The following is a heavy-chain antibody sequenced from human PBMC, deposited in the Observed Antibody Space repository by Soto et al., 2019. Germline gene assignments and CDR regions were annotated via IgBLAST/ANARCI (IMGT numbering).Heavy chain of an antibody. CDR3: ARDLDGYGGGGFDY. CDR2: IIPIFGTA. D-gene: IGHD5-12*01. Sequence: QVQLVQSGAEVKKPGSSVKVSCKASGGTFSSYAISWVRQAPGQGLEWMGGIIPIFGTANYAQKFQGRVTITAEKSTSTAYMELSSLRSEDTAVYYCARDLDGYGGGGFDYWGQGTLVTVSS. CDR1: GGTFSSYA. V-gene: IGHV1-69*06. J-gene: IGHJ4*02.